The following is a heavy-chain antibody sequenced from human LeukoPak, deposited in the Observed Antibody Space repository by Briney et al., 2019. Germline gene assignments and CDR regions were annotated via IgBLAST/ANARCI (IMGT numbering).Heavy chain of an antibody. CDR2: ISRSASTI. CDR3: ARTYYDILTGYNPYFDY. D-gene: IGHD3-9*01. CDR1: GFTFSSYE. V-gene: IGHV3-48*03. J-gene: IGHJ4*02. Sequence: GGSLRLSCAASGFTFSSYEMNWVRQAPGKGLEWVSYISRSASTIYYADSVKGRFTISRDNAKNSLYLQMNSLRAEDTAVYYCARTYYDILTGYNPYFDYWGQGTLVTVSS.